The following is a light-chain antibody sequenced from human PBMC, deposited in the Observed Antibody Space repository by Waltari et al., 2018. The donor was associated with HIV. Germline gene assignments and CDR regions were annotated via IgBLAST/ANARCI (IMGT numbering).Light chain of an antibody. CDR2: TND. Sequence: QSVLTQPPSASGTPGQRFPISCSGGRSYIARKPVNWYQQLPGMAPKLLIYTNDQRPSGVPDRFSGSKSGTSASLAISGLQSEDEADYYCAAWDDSLDVWVFGGGTKLTVL. CDR3: AAWDDSLDVWV. V-gene: IGLV1-44*01. CDR1: RSYIARKP. J-gene: IGLJ3*02.